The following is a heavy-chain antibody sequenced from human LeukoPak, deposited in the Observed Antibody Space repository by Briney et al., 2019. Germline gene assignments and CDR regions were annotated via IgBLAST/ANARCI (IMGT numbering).Heavy chain of an antibody. V-gene: IGHV4-39*07. D-gene: IGHD3-3*01. CDR3: ARGPRFWSGYCDY. CDR2: ISYSGTT. J-gene: IGHJ4*02. CDR1: GGSISSTSYY. Sequence: SETLSLTCTVSGGSISSTSYYWGWIRQPPGKGLEWIGSISYSGTTYYNPSLKSRVTISVDTSKNQFSLKLNSVTAADTAVYYCARGPRFWSGYCDYWGQGTLVTVSS.